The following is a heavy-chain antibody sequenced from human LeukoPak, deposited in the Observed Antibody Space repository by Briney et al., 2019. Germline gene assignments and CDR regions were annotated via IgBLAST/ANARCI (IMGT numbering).Heavy chain of an antibody. Sequence: PGRSLRLSCAASGFTFSSYGMHWVRQAPGKGLEWVAVISYDGSNKYYADSVKGRFTISRDNSKNTLYLQMNSLRAEDTAVYYCAPATVETVGYWGQGTLVTVSS. J-gene: IGHJ4*02. V-gene: IGHV3-30*03. CDR2: ISYDGSNK. CDR1: GFTFSSYG. CDR3: APATVETVGY. D-gene: IGHD4-23*01.